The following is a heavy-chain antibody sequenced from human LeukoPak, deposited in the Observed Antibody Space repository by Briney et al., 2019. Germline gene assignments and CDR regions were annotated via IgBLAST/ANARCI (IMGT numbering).Heavy chain of an antibody. CDR1: GGTFSSYA. J-gene: IGHJ4*02. CDR2: IIPILGIA. D-gene: IGHD2-21*01. Sequence: SVKVSCKASGGTFSSYAISWVRQAPGQVLEWMGRIIPILGIANYAQKFQGRVTITADKSTSTAYMELSSLRSEDTAVYYCARVRRGGDHREPDYWGQGTLVTVSS. CDR3: ARVRRGGDHREPDY. V-gene: IGHV1-69*04.